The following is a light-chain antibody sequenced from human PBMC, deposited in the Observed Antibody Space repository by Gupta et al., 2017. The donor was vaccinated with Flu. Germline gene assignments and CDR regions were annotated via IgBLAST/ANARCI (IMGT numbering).Light chain of an antibody. V-gene: IGLV1-44*01. CDR1: NSNIGRNT. CDR3: ATWDDSLNGPV. CDR2: NDN. Sequence: QSLLTQPPSSSGTPGQRVTISCSGSNSNIGRNTLSWYQQLPGAAPKLIIQNDNQRPSGVPVRFSGSKAGTSVSLTISGPQSEDEGDFYCATWDDSLNGPVFGGGTRLTVL. J-gene: IGLJ3*02.